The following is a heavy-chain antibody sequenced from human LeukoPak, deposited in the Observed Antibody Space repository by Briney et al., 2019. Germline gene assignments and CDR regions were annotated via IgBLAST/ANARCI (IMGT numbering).Heavy chain of an antibody. Sequence: GRSLRLSCAASGFTFSNYGMHWVRQAPGKGLEWVAVIWYDGSDKYYADSVKGRFTISRDNSKNTLYLQMNSLRAEDTAVYYCARDSHTAMDYWGQGTLVTVSS. J-gene: IGHJ4*02. CDR2: IWYDGSDK. CDR3: ARDSHTAMDY. CDR1: GFTFSNYG. V-gene: IGHV3-33*01. D-gene: IGHD5-18*01.